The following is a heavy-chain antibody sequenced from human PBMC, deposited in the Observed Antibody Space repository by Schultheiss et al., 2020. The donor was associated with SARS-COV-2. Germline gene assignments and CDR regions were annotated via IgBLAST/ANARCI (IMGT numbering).Heavy chain of an antibody. V-gene: IGHV4-4*07. D-gene: IGHD2-2*01. CDR3: ARRASHTPFDY. CDR2: LYTSGST. Sequence: SETLSLTCTVSGGSISNYFWNWIRQPAGKGLECIGRLYTSGSTNYNPSLKSRVTISVDTSKNQFSLKLSSVTAADTAVYYCARRASHTPFDYWGQGTLVTVSS. J-gene: IGHJ4*02. CDR1: GGSISNYF.